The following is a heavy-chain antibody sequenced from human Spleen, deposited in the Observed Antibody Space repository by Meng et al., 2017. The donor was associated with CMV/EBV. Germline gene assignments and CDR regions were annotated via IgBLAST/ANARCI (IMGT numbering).Heavy chain of an antibody. CDR1: GFTFSSYW. D-gene: IGHD3-3*01. V-gene: IGHV3-7*01. Sequence: GGSLRLSCAASGFTFSSYWMSWVRQAPGKGLEWVANIKQDGSEKNYVDSVKGRFTISRDNAKNSLHVQMNSLRAEDTAVYYCTTVYDFWSQIYYYGMDVWGQGTTVTVSS. J-gene: IGHJ6*02. CDR2: IKQDGSEK. CDR3: TTVYDFWSQIYYYGMDV.